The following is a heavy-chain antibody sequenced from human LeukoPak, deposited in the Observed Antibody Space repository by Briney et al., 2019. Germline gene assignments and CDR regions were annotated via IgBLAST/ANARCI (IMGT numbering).Heavy chain of an antibody. CDR3: ARGDIVVVPAARDYYYYGMDV. Sequence: SETLSLTCTVSGGSISSYRWTWMRQAPGKGLEWIGYMYNTGSTNYNPSLKSRVTISAETSKNQFSLKLTSVTAADTAVYYCARGDIVVVPAARDYYYYGMDVWGQGTTVTVSS. V-gene: IGHV4-59*01. CDR2: MYNTGST. CDR1: GGSISSYR. J-gene: IGHJ6*02. D-gene: IGHD2-2*01.